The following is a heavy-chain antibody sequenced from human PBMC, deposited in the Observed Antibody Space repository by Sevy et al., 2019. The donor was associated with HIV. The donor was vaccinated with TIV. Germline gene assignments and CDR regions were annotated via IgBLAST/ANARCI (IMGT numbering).Heavy chain of an antibody. CDR3: AREVITGTYYTYYYYRMDV. Sequence: ASVKVSCKASGYTFTGYYMHWVRQAPGQGLEWMGRINPNSGGTNYAQKFQGRVTMTRDTSISTAYMELSRLRSDDTAVYYCAREVITGTYYTYYYYRMDVWGQGTTVTVSS. CDR2: INPNSGGT. V-gene: IGHV1-2*06. J-gene: IGHJ6*02. CDR1: GYTFTGYY. D-gene: IGHD1-20*01.